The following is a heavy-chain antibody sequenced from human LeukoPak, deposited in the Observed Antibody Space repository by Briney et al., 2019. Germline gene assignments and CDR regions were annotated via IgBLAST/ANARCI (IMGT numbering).Heavy chain of an antibody. CDR1: GGTLSSYA. CDR3: ARGYCSGGSCYGDAFDI. J-gene: IGHJ3*02. D-gene: IGHD2-15*01. V-gene: IGHV1-69*01. CDR2: IIPIFGTA. Sequence: SVKVSCKASGGTLSSYAISWVRQAPGQGLEWMGGIIPIFGTANYAQKFQGRVTITADESTSTAYMELSSLRSEDTAVYYCARGYCSGGSCYGDAFDIWGQGTMVTVSS.